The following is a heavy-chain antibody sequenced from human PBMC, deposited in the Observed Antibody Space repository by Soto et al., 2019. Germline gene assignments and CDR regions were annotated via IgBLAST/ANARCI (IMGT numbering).Heavy chain of an antibody. D-gene: IGHD3-16*01. J-gene: IGHJ4*02. Sequence: EVQLVESGGGLVQPGGSLRLSCAASGFTFNTSWMSWVRRAPGKGLEWVAHMNQHGSEKYYVDSVKGRFTISGDDAKNSLYLKMTSRGAEDTAVYFCVSGAVSSYGGKEPLVPFPS. CDR1: GFTFNTSW. V-gene: IGHV3-7*05. CDR2: MNQHGSEK. CDR3: VSGAVSSY.